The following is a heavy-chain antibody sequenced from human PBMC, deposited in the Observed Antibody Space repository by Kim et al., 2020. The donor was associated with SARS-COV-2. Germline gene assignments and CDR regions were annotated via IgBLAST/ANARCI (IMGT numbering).Heavy chain of an antibody. V-gene: IGHV3-53*04. D-gene: IGHD3-22*01. CDR2: IYSGGST. J-gene: IGHJ4*02. CDR3: ARVGDYYDSSGYLDY. Sequence: GGSLRLSCAASGFTVSSNYMSWVRQAPGKGLEWVSVIYSGGSTYYADSVKGRFTISRHNSKNTLYLQMNSLRAEDTAVYYCARVGDYYDSSGYLDYWGQGTLVTVSS. CDR1: GFTVSSNY.